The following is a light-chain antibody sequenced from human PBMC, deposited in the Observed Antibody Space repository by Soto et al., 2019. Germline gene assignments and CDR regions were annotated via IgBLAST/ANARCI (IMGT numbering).Light chain of an antibody. J-gene: IGKJ4*01. V-gene: IGKV4-1*01. Sequence: DIVMTQSPDSLAVSLGERATINCKASQSVLYSSNNKTYLAWYQQKPGQPPNLLIYWASTRESGVPDRFSGSGSGTDFTLTISSLQAEDVAVYYCQQYYTTLVTFGGGTKVEIK. CDR3: QQYYTTLVT. CDR2: WAS. CDR1: QSVLYSSNNKTY.